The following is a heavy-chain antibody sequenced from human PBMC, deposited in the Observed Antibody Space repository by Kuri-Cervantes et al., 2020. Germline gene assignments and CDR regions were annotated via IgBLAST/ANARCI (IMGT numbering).Heavy chain of an antibody. J-gene: IGHJ4*02. V-gene: IGHV4-30-2*01. CDR1: GGSVSSGSYY. Sequence: SCTVSGGSVSSGSYYWSWIRQPPGKGLEWIGYIYHSGSTYYNPSLKSRVTISVDRSKNQFSLKLSSVTAADTAVYYCARGRYDSSGYYLGYWGQGTLVTVSS. CDR2: IYHSGST. CDR3: ARGRYDSSGYYLGY. D-gene: IGHD3-22*01.